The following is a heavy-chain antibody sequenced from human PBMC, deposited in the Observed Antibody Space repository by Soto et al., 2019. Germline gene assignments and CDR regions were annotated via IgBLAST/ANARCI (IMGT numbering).Heavy chain of an antibody. CDR3: ARDPGLGSSYPPLDY. V-gene: IGHV1-18*03. D-gene: IGHD3-10*01. CDR1: GYTFTSYG. J-gene: IGHJ4*01. CDR2: ISPYNGKT. Sequence: ASVKVSCKASGYTFTSYGLSWVRQAPGQGLEWMGWISPYNGKTEHSPKFQDRVTMTTDISMSTAYMELSSLTSEDLAIYYCARDPGLGSSYPPLDYWGQGSLVTVSS.